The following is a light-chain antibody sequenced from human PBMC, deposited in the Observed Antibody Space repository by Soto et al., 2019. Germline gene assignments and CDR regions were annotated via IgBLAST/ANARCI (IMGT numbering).Light chain of an antibody. CDR1: QSLSSN. V-gene: IGKV3-15*01. CDR2: GAS. J-gene: IGKJ1*01. CDR3: QQYDNWPQT. Sequence: EILLTQSPGTLSLSPRERATLSCRASQSLSSNYLAWYQQRPGQAPRLLIYGASTRATGIPARFSGSGSGTEFTLTISSLQSEDFAVYYRQQYDNWPQTFGQGTKV.